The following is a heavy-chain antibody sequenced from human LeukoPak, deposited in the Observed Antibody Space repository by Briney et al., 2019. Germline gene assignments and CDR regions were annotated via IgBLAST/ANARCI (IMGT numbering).Heavy chain of an antibody. CDR1: GGSISSYY. V-gene: IGHV4-59*08. CDR2: IYYSGST. J-gene: IGHJ3*02. D-gene: IGHD3-22*01. CDR3: ARRAYDSSGYPDGAFDI. Sequence: SETLSLTCTVSGGSISSYYWSWIRQPPGKGLEWIGYIYYSGSTNYNPSLKSRVTISVDTSKNQFSLKLSSVTAADTAVYYCARRAYDSSGYPDGAFDIWGQGTMVTVSS.